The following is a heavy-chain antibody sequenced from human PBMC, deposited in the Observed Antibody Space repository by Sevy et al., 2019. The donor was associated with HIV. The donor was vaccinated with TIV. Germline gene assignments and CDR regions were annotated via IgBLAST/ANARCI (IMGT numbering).Heavy chain of an antibody. CDR2: ITFSGGST. CDR3: AKDRVSGTYYTGDFDY. D-gene: IGHD3-10*01. CDR1: GFTFSTYA. V-gene: IGHV3-23*01. Sequence: GGSLRLSCAASGFTFSTYAMTWVRQAPGKGLEWVSVITFSGGSTYYGDPVKGRFTISRDNSKNTLYLQMNSLRAEDTAVYYCAKDRVSGTYYTGDFDYWGQGTLVTVSS. J-gene: IGHJ4*02.